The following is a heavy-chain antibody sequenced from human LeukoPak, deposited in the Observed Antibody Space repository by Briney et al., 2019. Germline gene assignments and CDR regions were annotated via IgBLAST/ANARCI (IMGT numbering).Heavy chain of an antibody. CDR2: ISSGGST. CDR1: GGSITTYQ. Sequence: PSETPSLTCSVSGGSITTYQWSWIRQPPGKGLEWIGYISSGGSTSYNPSLESRVSISVDPSKTQFSLNLSSVTAADTAVYYCATWGPTGKYYFDYWGQGTLVTVSS. D-gene: IGHD1-1*01. CDR3: ATWGPTGKYYFDY. J-gene: IGHJ4*02. V-gene: IGHV4-4*09.